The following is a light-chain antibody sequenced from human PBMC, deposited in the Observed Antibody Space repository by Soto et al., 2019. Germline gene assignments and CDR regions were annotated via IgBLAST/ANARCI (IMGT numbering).Light chain of an antibody. CDR2: EVT. CDR1: RSDVGRYNY. J-gene: IGLJ2*01. CDR3: SSYSTASSPHVL. Sequence: QSALTQPASVSGSPGQSITISCTGTRSDVGRYNYVSWYQQHPGKAPKLLIYEVTYRPSGGSTRFSASKSGSTASLTISGIQAEDEAYYYCSSYSTASSPHVLFGGGTKLTVL. V-gene: IGLV2-14*01.